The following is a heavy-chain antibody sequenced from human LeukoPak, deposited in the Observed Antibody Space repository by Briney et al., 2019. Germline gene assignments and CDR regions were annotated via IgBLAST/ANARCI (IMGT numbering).Heavy chain of an antibody. V-gene: IGHV4-59*08. CDR3: ARQFVSTSGTYVNVFDP. CDR2: IYSSGTT. D-gene: IGHD3-10*01. CDR1: GGSIRSYY. Sequence: SETLSLTCTVSGGSIRSYYWSWIRQPPGKGLEWIGHIYSSGTTNYNPSLKSRVTISVDTSKNQFSLKLSSVTAADTAVYYCARQFVSTSGTYVNVFDPWGQGTLVTVSS. J-gene: IGHJ5*02.